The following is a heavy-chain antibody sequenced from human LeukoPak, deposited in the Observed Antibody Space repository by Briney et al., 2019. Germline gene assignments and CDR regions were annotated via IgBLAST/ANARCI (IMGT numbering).Heavy chain of an antibody. CDR3: ARAFDQGTYYYGMDV. Sequence: GSLRLSCAASGFTFSDYYMSWIRQAPGKGLEWVSYISSSGSTIYYADSVKGRFTISRDNAKNSLYLQMNSLRAEDTAVYYCARAFDQGTYYYGMDVWGQGTTVTVSS. V-gene: IGHV3-11*01. CDR2: ISSSGSTI. CDR1: GFTFSDYY. J-gene: IGHJ6*02. D-gene: IGHD1-1*01.